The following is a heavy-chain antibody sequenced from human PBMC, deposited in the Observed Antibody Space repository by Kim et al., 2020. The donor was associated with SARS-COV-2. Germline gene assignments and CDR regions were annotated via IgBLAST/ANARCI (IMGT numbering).Heavy chain of an antibody. V-gene: IGHV3-13*01. J-gene: IGHJ6*02. CDR2: IGTAGDT. CDR3: ARGSCGSWFPGQCYYGMDV. D-gene: IGHD6-13*01. CDR1: GFTFSSYD. Sequence: GGSLRLSCAASGFTFSSYDMHWVRQATGKGLEWVSAIGTAGDTYYPGSVKGRFTISRENAKNSLYLQMNSLRAGDTAVYYCARGSCGSWFPGQCYYGMDVWGQGTTVTVSS.